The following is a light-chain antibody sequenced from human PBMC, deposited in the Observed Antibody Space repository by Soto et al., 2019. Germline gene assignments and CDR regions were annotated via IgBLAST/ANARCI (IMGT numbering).Light chain of an antibody. Sequence: AIQMTQSPSSLSASVGDRVTITCRASQAIRSDLAWYQQKPGMAPKFLIFAASNLQRGVPARFSGSGSGTDFTLTINSLQPEDFATYYCLQLYNYPRTFGQGTKV. J-gene: IGKJ1*01. CDR1: QAIRSD. CDR2: AAS. V-gene: IGKV1-6*01. CDR3: LQLYNYPRT.